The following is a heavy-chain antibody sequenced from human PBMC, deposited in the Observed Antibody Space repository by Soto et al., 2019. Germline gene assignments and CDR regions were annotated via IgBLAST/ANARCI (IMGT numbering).Heavy chain of an antibody. CDR1: GFTFSSYA. V-gene: IGHV3-23*01. D-gene: IGHD6-19*01. CDR2: ISGSGGST. Sequence: PGGSLRLSCAASGFTFSSYAMSWVRQAPGKGLEWVSAISGSGGSTYYADSVKGRFTISRDNSKNTLYLQMNSLRAEDTAVYYCAKSLAGWGTIEYYYYYYGMDVWGQGTTVTVSS. CDR3: AKSLAGWGTIEYYYYYYGMDV. J-gene: IGHJ6*02.